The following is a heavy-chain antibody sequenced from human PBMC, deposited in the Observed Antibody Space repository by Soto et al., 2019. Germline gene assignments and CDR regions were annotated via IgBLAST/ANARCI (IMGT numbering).Heavy chain of an antibody. Sequence: QMQLQESGPGVVKPSETLSLTCTVSGASISTYYWTWIRQAPGKGLEWIGYLYYSGNTNYNPSLKSRVTMSVDTSKNHFYLTLTSATAADTAVYFCARGGSGGGLDVWGQGTTVAVSS. J-gene: IGHJ6*02. V-gene: IGHV4-59*01. CDR3: ARGGSGGGLDV. CDR1: GASISTYY. D-gene: IGHD3-10*01. CDR2: LYYSGNT.